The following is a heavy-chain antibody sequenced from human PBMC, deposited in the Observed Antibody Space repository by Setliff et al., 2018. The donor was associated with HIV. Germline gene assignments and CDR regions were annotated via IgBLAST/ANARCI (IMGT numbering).Heavy chain of an antibody. V-gene: IGHV3-9*02. D-gene: IGHD6-19*01. CDR2: IIWNSGFT. J-gene: IGHJ6*04. CDR1: GFTSNDHG. Sequence: PGGSLRLSCAVSGFTSNDHGMHWVRQVPGKGLEWVAGIIWNSGFTGYADSVKGRFTISRDNAKNSLYLQMNSLRAEDTASYFCVKGGSLAGQFFYYLHVWGKGTAVTVSS. CDR3: VKGGSLAGQFFYYLHV.